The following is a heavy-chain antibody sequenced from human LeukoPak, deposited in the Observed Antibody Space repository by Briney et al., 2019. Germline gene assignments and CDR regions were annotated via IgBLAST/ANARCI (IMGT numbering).Heavy chain of an antibody. CDR1: GYTFPRYG. V-gene: IGHV1-18*01. Sequence: ASVNVSCKASGYTFPRYGILWVRQAPGQGLEGMGWISAYKCNTNYAQNLQGRVTNTTDTSKNTVHMEVGRVRSEETAVYYCARSGFDDILTGYYYYYYMDVWGKGTTVTVSS. CDR2: ISAYKCNT. D-gene: IGHD3-9*01. J-gene: IGHJ6*03. CDR3: ARSGFDDILTGYYYYYYMDV.